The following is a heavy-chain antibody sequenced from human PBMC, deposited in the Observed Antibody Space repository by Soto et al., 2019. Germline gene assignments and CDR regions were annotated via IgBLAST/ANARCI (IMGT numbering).Heavy chain of an antibody. J-gene: IGHJ6*02. CDR1: VGSFRGYY. CDR2: INQSGST. Sequence: QVRLQKWGAGRLKPSETRSLTSAVYVGSFRGYYGSGSRQPPGRGLGWIGEINQSGSTNYNPSLKSRVTISVDTSKNQFSLKLSSVTAADTAVYYCARAERYCSGGSCYTYYYYYYGMDVWGQGTTVTVSS. CDR3: ARAERYCSGGSCYTYYYYYYGMDV. D-gene: IGHD2-15*01. V-gene: IGHV4-34*01.